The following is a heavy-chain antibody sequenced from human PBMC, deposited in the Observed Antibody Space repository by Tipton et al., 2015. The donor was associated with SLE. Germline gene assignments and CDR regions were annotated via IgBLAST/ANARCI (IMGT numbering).Heavy chain of an antibody. J-gene: IGHJ4*02. CDR1: GFTFGDYV. D-gene: IGHD2-21*01. V-gene: IGHV3-23*01. CDR3: AKSLYRGNPGGFDY. Sequence: SLRLSCTAAGFTFGDYVMGWVRQAPGKGLEWVSSINNDGFNTYYADSVRGRFTISRDNSKYTLYLQMSSLRAEDTAIYYCAKSLYRGNPGGFDYWGQGTLVTVST. CDR2: INNDGFNT.